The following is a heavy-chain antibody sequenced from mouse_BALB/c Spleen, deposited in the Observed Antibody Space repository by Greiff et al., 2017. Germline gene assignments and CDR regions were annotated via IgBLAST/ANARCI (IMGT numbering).Heavy chain of an antibody. V-gene: IGHV3-6*02. Sequence: ESGPSLVKPSQSLSLTCSVTGYSITSGYYWNWIRQFPGNKLEWMGYISYDGSNNYNPSLKNRISITRDTSKNQFFLKLNSVTTEDTATYYCARDWDGYSYAMDYWGQGTSVTVSS. CDR3: ARDWDGYSYAMDY. CDR2: ISYDGSN. J-gene: IGHJ4*01. D-gene: IGHD2-3*01. CDR1: GYSITSGYY.